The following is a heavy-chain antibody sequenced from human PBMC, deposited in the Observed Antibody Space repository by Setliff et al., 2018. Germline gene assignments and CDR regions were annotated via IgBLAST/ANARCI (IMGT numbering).Heavy chain of an antibody. D-gene: IGHD6-13*01. Sequence: GASVKVSCKASGYTFTSYYMHWVRQAPGQGLEWMGWINPNSGGTNYAQKFQGRVTMTRDTSISTAYMELSRLRSDDTAVYYCARVRTATSGAAAGIGRLIDYWGQGTLVTVSS. J-gene: IGHJ4*02. V-gene: IGHV1-2*02. CDR1: GYTFTSYY. CDR3: ARVRTATSGAAAGIGRLIDY. CDR2: INPNSGGT.